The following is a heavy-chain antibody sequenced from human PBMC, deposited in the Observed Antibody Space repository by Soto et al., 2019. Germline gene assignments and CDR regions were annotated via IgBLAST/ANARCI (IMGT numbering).Heavy chain of an antibody. CDR1: GGSINSGDYY. CDR2: IFHSVST. CDR3: TRDRYYGSGTYYNFYSGMEV. Sequence: PSETLSLTCTASGGSINSGDYYWTWVLHPPGKGLERIGNIFHSVSTYYTPSLQSRVTISLDTSKNHFSLKLSSVTPADTAVYYCTRDRYYGSGTYYNFYSGMEVWGKETTVNVSS. V-gene: IGHV4-30-4*01. D-gene: IGHD3-10*01. J-gene: IGHJ6*04.